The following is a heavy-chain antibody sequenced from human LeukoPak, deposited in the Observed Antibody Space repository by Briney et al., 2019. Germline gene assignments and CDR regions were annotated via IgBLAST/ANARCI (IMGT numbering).Heavy chain of an antibody. Sequence: SVKVSCKASGGTFSSYAISWVRQAPGQGLEWMGGIIPIFGTANYAQKFQGRVTITADESTSTAYMELSSLRSEDTAVYYCARILATGPSWFDPWGQGTLVTVSS. CDR2: IIPIFGTA. CDR3: ARILATGPSWFDP. CDR1: GGTFSSYA. V-gene: IGHV1-69*13. J-gene: IGHJ5*02. D-gene: IGHD2-15*01.